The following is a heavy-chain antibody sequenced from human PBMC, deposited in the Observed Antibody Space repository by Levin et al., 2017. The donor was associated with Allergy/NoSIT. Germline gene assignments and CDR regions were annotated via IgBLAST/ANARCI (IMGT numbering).Heavy chain of an antibody. V-gene: IGHV1-69*13. D-gene: IGHD5-12*01. J-gene: IGHJ4*02. CDR3: ARVEPRETLEYSGFALGYFDY. CDR1: GGTFSTYA. Sequence: SVKVSCKASGGTFSTYAISWVRQAPGQGLEWMGRIIPIFGTANYAQQFQGRVTITADESTTTAYMELSSLRSEDTAVYYLARVEPRETLEYSGFALGYFDYWGQGTLVTVSS. CDR2: IIPIFGTA.